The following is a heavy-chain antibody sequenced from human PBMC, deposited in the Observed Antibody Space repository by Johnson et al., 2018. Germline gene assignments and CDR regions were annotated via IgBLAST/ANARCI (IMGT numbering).Heavy chain of an antibody. CDR1: GFAFEDYV. CDR2: ISWNSGSV. V-gene: IGHV3-9*01. Sequence: EVQLVESGGGLVQPGRSLRLSCEASGFAFEDYVMHWVRQAPGQGLEWVSGISWNSGSVGYVDSVKGRFTISRDNAKNSLFLQMVSVKVEDTALYYCAKDTVFPPRGIGWYGDAFDLWGQGTMVTVSS. CDR3: AKDTVFPPRGIGWYGDAFDL. D-gene: IGHD6-19*01. J-gene: IGHJ3*01.